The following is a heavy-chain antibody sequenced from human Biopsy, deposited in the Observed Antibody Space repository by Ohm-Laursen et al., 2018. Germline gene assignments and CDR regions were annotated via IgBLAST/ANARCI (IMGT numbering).Heavy chain of an antibody. CDR2: IYYSGGT. J-gene: IGHJ3*02. CDR3: ARVEAGTYDALDI. CDR1: VRSMPGYD. V-gene: IGHV4-59*07. D-gene: IGHD1-26*01. Sequence: SDTLSLTWRVSVRSMPGYDWSWIRLAPGKGLEWIGYIYYSGGTKYNPSLASRDTFSVDMSKSQFSLKLYSVTAADTAVYYCARVEAGTYDALDIWGQGTLVAVSA.